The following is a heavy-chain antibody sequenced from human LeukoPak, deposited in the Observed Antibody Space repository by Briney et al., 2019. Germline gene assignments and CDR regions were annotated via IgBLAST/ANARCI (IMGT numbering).Heavy chain of an antibody. J-gene: IGHJ5*02. CDR3: ARRLTQYDCFDP. CDR1: GDSVSSNSVT. Sequence: SQTLSPTCAISGDSVSSNSVTWIWIRQSPSRGLEWLGRTYYRSTWYNDYAVSVRGRITVNPDTSKNQFPLHLNSVTPEDTAVYYCARRLTQYDCFDPWGQGILVTVSS. D-gene: IGHD2-2*01. CDR2: TYYRSTWYN. V-gene: IGHV6-1*01.